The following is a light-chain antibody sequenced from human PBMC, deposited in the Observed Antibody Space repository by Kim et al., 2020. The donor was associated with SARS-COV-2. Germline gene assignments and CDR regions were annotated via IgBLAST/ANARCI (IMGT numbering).Light chain of an antibody. CDR2: RDS. V-gene: IGLV3-9*01. Sequence: EALGQTDSITSGGDNIGRKHVHGYQKKAGQATVLVIYRDSSRPAEIPERFCGSNAGNTATLTVSRAQAGDEADYYCQVWDNNTWVFGAGTQLTVL. CDR1: NIGRKH. J-gene: IGLJ3*02. CDR3: QVWDNNTWV.